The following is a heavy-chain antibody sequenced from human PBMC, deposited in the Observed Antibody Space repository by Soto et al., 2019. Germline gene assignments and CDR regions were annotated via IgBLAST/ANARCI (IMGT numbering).Heavy chain of an antibody. V-gene: IGHV4-4*07. CDR1: GAYISDFS. CDR3: ARETGENWTYEAH. Sequence: PSETLSLTCRVSGAYISDFSWSWIRRPAGKGLEWIGRITINGNTQKNPSFKSRVTMSIGTSRNHFSLNLQSATAADTALYYCARETGENWTYEAHWGPGTLVTVSS. CDR2: ITINGNT. J-gene: IGHJ1*01. D-gene: IGHD1-7*01.